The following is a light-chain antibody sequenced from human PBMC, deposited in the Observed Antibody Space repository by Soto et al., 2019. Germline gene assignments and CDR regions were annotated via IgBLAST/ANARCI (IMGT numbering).Light chain of an antibody. CDR3: QQYNNWPRT. J-gene: IGKJ1*01. CDR1: QSVSSN. V-gene: IGKV3-15*01. CDR2: GAS. Sequence: EIVMTQSPGTLSVSPGERDTLSCRASQSVSSNLAWYQQRPGQAPSLLIYGASTRATGIPARFSGSGSGTEFALTISSLQSEDFAVYYCQQYNNWPRTFGQGTKVEV.